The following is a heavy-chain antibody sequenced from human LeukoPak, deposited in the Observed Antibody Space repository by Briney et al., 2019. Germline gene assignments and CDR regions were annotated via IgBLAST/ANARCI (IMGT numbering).Heavy chain of an antibody. J-gene: IGHJ4*02. D-gene: IGHD3-10*01. CDR3: ARAPGSISIY. CDR1: GFTFSSYW. CDR2: INGDGSST. Sequence: GGSLRLSCAASGFTFSSYWMHWVRQAPGKGLVWVSRINGDGSSTGYADSVKGRFTISRDNAKSTLYLQMNSLRAEDTAVYYCARAPGSISIYWGQGTLVTVSS. V-gene: IGHV3-74*01.